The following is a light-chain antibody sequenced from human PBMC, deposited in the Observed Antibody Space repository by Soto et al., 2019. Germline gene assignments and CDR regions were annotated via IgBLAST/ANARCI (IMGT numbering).Light chain of an antibody. CDR3: QEYNSYPYI. V-gene: IGKV1-5*01. CDR2: DAS. CDR1: PSISSW. J-gene: IGKJ2*01. Sequence: DIQMTQSPSTLSASVGDRVTITCRASPSISSWLAWYQQKPGKAPKLLIYDASSLESGVPSRFSGSGSGSEFNLTISSLLPDDFATYYCQEYNSYPYIFGQGTKLEIK.